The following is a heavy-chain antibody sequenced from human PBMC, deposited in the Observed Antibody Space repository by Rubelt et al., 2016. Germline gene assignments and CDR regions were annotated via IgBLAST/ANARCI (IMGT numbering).Heavy chain of an antibody. CDR1: GGTFSSYA. D-gene: IGHD2-2*01. CDR3: ARTVVPAAYFDY. Sequence: QVQLVQSGAEVKKPGSSVKVSCKASGGTFSSYAISWVRQAPGQGLEWMGRIIPILGIANYAQKFQGRVTITADKSTSTAYMELSSLRSEDTAVYYCARTVVPAAYFDYWGQGTLVTVSS. J-gene: IGHJ4*02. CDR2: IIPILGIA. V-gene: IGHV1-69*04.